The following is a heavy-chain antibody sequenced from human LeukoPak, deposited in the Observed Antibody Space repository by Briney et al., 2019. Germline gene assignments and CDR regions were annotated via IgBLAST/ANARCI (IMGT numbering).Heavy chain of an antibody. CDR3: ARHGVVAATSDFDY. Sequence: SETLSLTCTVSGGSISSYYWSWIRQPPGKGLEGIGYIYYSGSTNYNPSLKSRVTISVDTSKNQFSLKLSSVTAADTAVYYCARHGVVAATSDFDYWGQGTLVTVSS. CDR2: IYYSGST. CDR1: GGSISSYY. V-gene: IGHV4-59*08. J-gene: IGHJ4*02. D-gene: IGHD2-15*01.